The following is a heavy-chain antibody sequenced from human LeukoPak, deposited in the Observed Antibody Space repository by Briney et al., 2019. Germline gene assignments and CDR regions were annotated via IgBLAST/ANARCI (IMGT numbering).Heavy chain of an antibody. CDR2: INPNSGGT. J-gene: IGHJ4*02. V-gene: IGHV1-2*02. CDR1: GYTFTGYY. D-gene: IGHD5-12*01. CDR3: ARGPLRVATITLYFDY. Sequence: ASVKVSCKASGYTFTGYYMHWVRQAPGQGLEWMGWINPNSGGTNYAQKFQGRVTMTRDTSISTAYMELSRLRSDDTAVYYCARGPLRVATITLYFDYWGPGTLVTVSS.